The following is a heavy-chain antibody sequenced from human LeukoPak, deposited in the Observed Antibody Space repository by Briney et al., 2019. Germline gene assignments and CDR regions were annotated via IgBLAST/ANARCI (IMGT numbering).Heavy chain of an antibody. D-gene: IGHD3-9*01. CDR3: AKDPKRYFHSYYFDY. Sequence: GGSLRLSCAASGFTFSNYGMHWVRQAPGKGLEWVAFIRYDGSNEYYAASVKGRFTISRGISQNMLYLQMSSLTAEDTAVYYCAKDPKRYFHSYYFDYWGQGTLVIVSS. CDR2: IRYDGSNE. J-gene: IGHJ4*02. V-gene: IGHV3-30*02. CDR1: GFTFSNYG.